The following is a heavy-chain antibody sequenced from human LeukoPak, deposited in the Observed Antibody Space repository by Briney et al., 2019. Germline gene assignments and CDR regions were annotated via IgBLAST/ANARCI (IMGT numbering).Heavy chain of an antibody. D-gene: IGHD3-10*02. Sequence: GGSLRLSCAASGFTFSTYSMNWVRQAPGKGLEWVSSISSDSYTYYADSVKGRFTISRDNAKNSLYLQMNSLRAEDTAVYYCAELGITMIGGVWGKGTTVTISS. J-gene: IGHJ6*04. CDR2: ISSDSYT. CDR1: GFTFSTYS. V-gene: IGHV3-21*01. CDR3: AELGITMIGGV.